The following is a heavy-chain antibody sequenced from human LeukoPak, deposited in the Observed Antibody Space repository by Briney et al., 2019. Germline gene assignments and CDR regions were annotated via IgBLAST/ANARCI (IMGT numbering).Heavy chain of an antibody. J-gene: IGHJ4*02. CDR1: GGSVSGYY. CDR2: IYYSGST. V-gene: IGHV4-59*02. D-gene: IGHD3-10*01. Sequence: PSETLSLTCTVSGGSVSGYYWSWIRQPPGKGLEWIGYIYYSGSTNYNPSLKSRVTISVDTSKNQFSLKLSSVTAADTAVYYCARGVPPYGSGSYYFDYWGQGTLVTVSS. CDR3: ARGVPPYGSGSYYFDY.